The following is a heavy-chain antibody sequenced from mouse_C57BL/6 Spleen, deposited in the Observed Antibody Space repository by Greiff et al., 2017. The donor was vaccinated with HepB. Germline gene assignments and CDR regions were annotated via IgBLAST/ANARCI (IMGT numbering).Heavy chain of an antibody. CDR1: GYTFTDYN. CDR2: INPNNGGT. J-gene: IGHJ4*01. D-gene: IGHD2-4*01. V-gene: IGHV1-18*01. Sequence: EVQLQQSGPELVKPGASVKIPCKASGYTFTDYNMDWVKQSHGKSLEWIGDINPNNGGTIYNQKFKGKATLTVDKSSSTAYMELRSLTSEDTAVYYCARGDYDDGTIPYAMDYWGQGTSVTVSS. CDR3: ARGDYDDGTIPYAMDY.